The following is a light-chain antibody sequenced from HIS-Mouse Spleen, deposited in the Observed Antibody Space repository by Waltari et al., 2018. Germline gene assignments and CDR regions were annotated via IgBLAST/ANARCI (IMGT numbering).Light chain of an antibody. CDR3: CSYAGSSTLV. Sequence: QSALTQPASVSGSPGQSITISCTGTSRYVGRYHLFSWYQQQPRKAPKLMIYEGSKRPSGVSNRFSGSKSGNTASLTISGLQAEDEADYYCCSYAGSSTLVFGGGTKLTVL. V-gene: IGLV2-23*01. J-gene: IGLJ2*01. CDR1: SRYVGRYHL. CDR2: EGS.